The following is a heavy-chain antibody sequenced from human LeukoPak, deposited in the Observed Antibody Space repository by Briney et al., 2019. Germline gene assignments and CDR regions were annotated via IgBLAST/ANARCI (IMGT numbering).Heavy chain of an antibody. V-gene: IGHV1-2*02. CDR1: GYTFTGYY. CDR2: INPNSGGT. CDR3: AVPGCSWYNIDD. J-gene: IGHJ4*02. Sequence: GASVQVTCKGSGYTFTGYYMHWVRQAPGQGVEWVGWINPNSGGTNYAQKFQGRVTMTRDTSLSTAYMELNRLSSDDTAVYYCAVPGCSWYNIDDWGQGTLVTVSS. D-gene: IGHD6-13*01.